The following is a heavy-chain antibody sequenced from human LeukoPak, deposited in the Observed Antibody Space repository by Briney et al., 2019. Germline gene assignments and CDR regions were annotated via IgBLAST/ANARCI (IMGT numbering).Heavy chain of an antibody. CDR3: ARVVVAANPDAFDI. Sequence: GGSLRLSCAASGFTFSSYEMNWVRQAPGKGLEWVSYISSNGSTIYHADSVKGRITISRDNAKNSLYLQMNSLRDEDTAVYYCARVVVAANPDAFDIWGQGTMVTVSS. V-gene: IGHV3-48*03. J-gene: IGHJ3*02. CDR1: GFTFSSYE. D-gene: IGHD2-15*01. CDR2: ISSNGSTI.